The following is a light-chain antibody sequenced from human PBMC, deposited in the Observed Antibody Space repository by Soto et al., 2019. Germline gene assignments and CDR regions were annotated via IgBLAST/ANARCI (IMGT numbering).Light chain of an antibody. CDR2: DVS. CDR3: QQYGSSPT. CDR1: QSVSSSY. J-gene: IGKJ1*01. V-gene: IGKV3-20*01. Sequence: EIVLTQSPGTLSLSPGERATLSCRSSQSVSSSYLAWYQQKPGQAPRLLIYDVSSRATGIPDRFSGSGYGTDFTLTISRLEPEYCAVYYCQQYGSSPTFGKGTKVEIK.